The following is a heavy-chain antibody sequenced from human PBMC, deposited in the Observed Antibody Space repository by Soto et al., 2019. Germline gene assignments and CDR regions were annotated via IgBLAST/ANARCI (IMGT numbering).Heavy chain of an antibody. CDR2: INPNNGST. CDR1: GYTFTSYY. CDR3: ARDNRPDYYYMDV. Sequence: GASVKVACKASGYTFTSYYMHWVRQAPGQGLEWMGIINPNNGSTNYAQKLQGRVTMTTDTSTSTAYMELRSLRSDDTAVYYCARDNRPDYYYMDVWGKGTTVTVSS. J-gene: IGHJ6*03. V-gene: IGHV1-18*04.